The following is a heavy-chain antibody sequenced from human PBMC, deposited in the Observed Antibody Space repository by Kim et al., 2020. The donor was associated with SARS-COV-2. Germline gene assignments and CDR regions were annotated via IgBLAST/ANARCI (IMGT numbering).Heavy chain of an antibody. V-gene: IGHV3-23*01. D-gene: IGHD2-2*01. CDR1: GFTFSSYA. J-gene: IGHJ3*02. CDR3: AKLPSVVVPAADAFDI. Sequence: GGSLRLSCAASGFTFSSYAMSWVRQAPGKGLEWVSAISGSGGSTYYADSVKGRFTISRDNSKNTLYLQMNSLRAEDTAVYYCAKLPSVVVPAADAFDIWGQGTMVTVSS. CDR2: ISGSGGST.